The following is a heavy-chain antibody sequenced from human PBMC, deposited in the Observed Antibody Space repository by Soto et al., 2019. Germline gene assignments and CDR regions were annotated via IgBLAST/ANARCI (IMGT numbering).Heavy chain of an antibody. D-gene: IGHD2-15*01. V-gene: IGHV4-34*01. J-gene: IGHJ4*02. CDR1: GGSFSGYY. CDR3: GKVLVGATGHTDSDS. CDR2: INHSGST. Sequence: SETLSLTCAVYGGSFSGYYWSWIRQPPGKGLEWIGEINHSGSTNYNPSLKSRVTISVDTSKNQFSLKLTSVTAADTALYYCGKVLVGATGHTDSDSWGPGTLVTVSS.